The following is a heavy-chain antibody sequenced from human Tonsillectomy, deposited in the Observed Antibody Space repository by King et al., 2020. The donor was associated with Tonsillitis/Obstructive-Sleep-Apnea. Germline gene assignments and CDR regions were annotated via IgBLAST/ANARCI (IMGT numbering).Heavy chain of an antibody. Sequence: VQLQQWGAGLLKPSETLSLTCAVYGGPFSDYYWNWIRQPPGKGLEWIGEINHSGSTNYNPSLKSRVTISVDTSKNQFSLKLSSVTAADTAVYYCARGDIVVVPAAHYYYYYLDVWGKGTTVTVSS. D-gene: IGHD2-2*01. V-gene: IGHV4-34*01. CDR2: INHSGST. CDR3: ARGDIVVVPAAHYYYYYLDV. J-gene: IGHJ6*03. CDR1: GGPFSDYY.